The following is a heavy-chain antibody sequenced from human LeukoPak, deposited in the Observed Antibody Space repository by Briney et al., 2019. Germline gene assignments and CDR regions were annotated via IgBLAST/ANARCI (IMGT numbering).Heavy chain of an antibody. Sequence: ASVKVSCKASGYTFTGYYMHWVRQAPGQGLEWMGWINPNSGGKNYAQRFQGRVSMTTDTSISTAYMELSRLRSDDTAVYYCARGSGSSGYYHTDYWGQGTLVTVSS. J-gene: IGHJ4*02. CDR3: ARGSGSSGYYHTDY. CDR1: GYTFTGYY. V-gene: IGHV1-2*02. CDR2: INPNSGGK. D-gene: IGHD3-22*01.